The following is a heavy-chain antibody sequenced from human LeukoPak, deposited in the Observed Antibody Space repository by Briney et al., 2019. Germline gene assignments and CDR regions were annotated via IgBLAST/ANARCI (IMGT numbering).Heavy chain of an antibody. CDR2: ISYDGSNK. Sequence: PGRSLRLPCAASGFTFSSYGMHWVRQAPGKGLEWVAVISYDGSNKYYADSVKGRFTISRDNSKNTLYLQMNSLRAEDTAVYYCAKDGQWLARGRAYYMDVWGKGTTVTVSS. D-gene: IGHD6-19*01. V-gene: IGHV3-30*18. CDR1: GFTFSSYG. J-gene: IGHJ6*03. CDR3: AKDGQWLARGRAYYMDV.